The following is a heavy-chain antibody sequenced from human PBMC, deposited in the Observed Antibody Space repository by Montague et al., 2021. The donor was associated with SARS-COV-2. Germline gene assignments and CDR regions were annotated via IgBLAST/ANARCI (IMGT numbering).Heavy chain of an antibody. V-gene: IGHV4-39*07. CDR1: GGSISSSSYY. J-gene: IGHJ6*02. CDR2: IYHSGST. Sequence: SETLSLTCTVSGGSISSSSYYWGWIRQPPGKGLEWIGGIYHSGSTYYNPSLKSRVTISVDTSKNQFSLKLSSVTAADTAVYYCARDTRITMIVVVQGYGMDVWGQGTTVTVSS. D-gene: IGHD3-22*01. CDR3: ARDTRITMIVVVQGYGMDV.